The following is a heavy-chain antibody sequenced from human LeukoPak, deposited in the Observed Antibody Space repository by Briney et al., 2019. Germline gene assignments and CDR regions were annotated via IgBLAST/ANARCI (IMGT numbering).Heavy chain of an antibody. V-gene: IGHV4-38-2*02. CDR2: IYHSGNT. D-gene: IGHD6-13*01. Sequence: SEPLSLTCTVSGYSISSGYYWGWIRQPPGKGLEWIGSIYHSGNTYYSPSLKSRVTISVDTSKNQFSLKLSSVTAADTAVYYCARGDYSSSWYEYNWFDPWGQGTLVTVSS. CDR1: GYSISSGYY. J-gene: IGHJ5*02. CDR3: ARGDYSSSWYEYNWFDP.